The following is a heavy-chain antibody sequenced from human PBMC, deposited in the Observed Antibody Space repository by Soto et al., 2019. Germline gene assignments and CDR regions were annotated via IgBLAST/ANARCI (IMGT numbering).Heavy chain of an antibody. CDR2: TSHSGGT. D-gene: IGHD1-1*01. V-gene: IGHV4-34*01. J-gene: IGHJ3*02. Sequence: QVQLQQWGAGLLKPSETLSLPCAVYGGSVSGANYYWSWIRHPPGKGLEGIGETSHSGGTHFNPSLKSRVTISVDTSTNEFSLKMSSVTAADTALYYCARVERGTATTVVDAFDIWGPGTMVTVSS. CDR3: ARVERGTATTVVDAFDI. CDR1: GGSVSGANYY.